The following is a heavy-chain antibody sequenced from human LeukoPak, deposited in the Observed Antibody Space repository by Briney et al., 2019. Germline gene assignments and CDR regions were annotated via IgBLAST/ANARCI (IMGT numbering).Heavy chain of an antibody. CDR1: GFTFSSYG. CDR3: AKDLGSGSYYGGSFDY. CDR2: IRYDGSNK. J-gene: IGHJ4*02. Sequence: PGGSLRLSCAASGFTFSSYGMHWVRQAPGKGLEWVAFIRYDGSNKYYADSVKGRFTISRDNSKNTLYLQMNSLRAEDTAVYYCAKDLGSGSYYGGSFDYWGQGTLVTVSS. V-gene: IGHV3-30*02. D-gene: IGHD3-10*01.